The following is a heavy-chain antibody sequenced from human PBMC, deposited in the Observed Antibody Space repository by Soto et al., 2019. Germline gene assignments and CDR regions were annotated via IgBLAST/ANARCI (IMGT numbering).Heavy chain of an antibody. CDR2: ISAYNGNT. J-gene: IGHJ6*02. Sequence: ASVKVSCKASGYTFTSYGISWVRQAPGQGLEWMGWISAYNGNTNYAQKLQGRVTMTTDTSTSTAYMELRSLRSDDTAVYYCARDRSRVSRSVYYYYGMDVWGQGTTVTVYS. V-gene: IGHV1-18*04. CDR1: GYTFTSYG. D-gene: IGHD2-2*01. CDR3: ARDRSRVSRSVYYYYGMDV.